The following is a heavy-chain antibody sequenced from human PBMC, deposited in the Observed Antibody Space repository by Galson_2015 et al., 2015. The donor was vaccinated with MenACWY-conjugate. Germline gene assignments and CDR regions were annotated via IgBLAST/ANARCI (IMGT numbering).Heavy chain of an antibody. Sequence: SGFSFGDYTLSWVRQAPGKGLEWVGFIRSKGFGETTEYAAPVKDRFTISRDDSTRIAYLQMNSLKTDDTAVYYCTSRLIGVIAAFDYWGQGTLVTVSS. CDR3: TSRLIGVIAAFDY. CDR2: IRSKGFGETT. J-gene: IGHJ4*02. CDR1: GFSFGDYT. V-gene: IGHV3-49*04. D-gene: IGHD3-22*01.